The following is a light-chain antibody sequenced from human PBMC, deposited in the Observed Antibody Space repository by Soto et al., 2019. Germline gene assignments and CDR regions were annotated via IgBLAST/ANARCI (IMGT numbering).Light chain of an antibody. J-gene: IGKJ1*01. Sequence: EIVMTQCPATLSVSPGERATLSCRASQSVSSNLAWYQQKPGQAPRLLIYGASTRATGIPARFSGSGSGTEFTLTISSLQSEDFAVYYCQQYNNWPRTLGQGTKVDIK. CDR2: GAS. CDR3: QQYNNWPRT. CDR1: QSVSSN. V-gene: IGKV3-15*01.